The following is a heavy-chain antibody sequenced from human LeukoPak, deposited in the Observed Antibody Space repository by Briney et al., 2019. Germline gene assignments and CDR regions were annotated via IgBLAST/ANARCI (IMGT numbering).Heavy chain of an antibody. CDR2: RSHDGSNK. CDR1: GVTFSSYA. J-gene: IGHJ4*02. CDR3: ARDRAEWELSFDY. Sequence: GGSLRLSCAASGVTFSSYAIHWVRQAPGKGLEWVGVRSHDGSNKYYADSVKGRFTISRDNSKNTLYLQMNSLRAEDTAVYYCARDRAEWELSFDYWGQGTLVTVSS. D-gene: IGHD1-26*01. V-gene: IGHV3-30-3*01.